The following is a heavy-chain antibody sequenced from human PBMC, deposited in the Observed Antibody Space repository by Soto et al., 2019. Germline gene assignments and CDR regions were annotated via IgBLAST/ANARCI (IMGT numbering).Heavy chain of an antibody. D-gene: IGHD2-2*01. J-gene: IGHJ4*02. V-gene: IGHV3-9*01. Sequence: GGSLRLSCAASGFTFDDYAMHWVRQAPGKGLEWVSGISWNSGSIGYADSVKGRFTISRDNAKNSLYLQMNSLRAEDTALYYCAKSISTPFDYWGQGTLVTVSS. CDR2: ISWNSGSI. CDR3: AKSISTPFDY. CDR1: GFTFDDYA.